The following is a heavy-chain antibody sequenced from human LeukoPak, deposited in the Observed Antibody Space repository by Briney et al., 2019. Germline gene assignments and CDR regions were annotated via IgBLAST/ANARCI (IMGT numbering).Heavy chain of an antibody. D-gene: IGHD2-8*01. CDR3: ARSAGHCSNGVCFTDYYMDV. CDR2: IHCNSGDA. Sequence: GASVHVCCKASGYTFSAHYIYWVRQAPGQGLEWVGRIHCNSGDATSAQKFQGRVTMTRDTPVSTLYLDLSSVSSDDTAVYFCARSAGHCSNGVCFTDYYMDVWGRGTTVTVSS. CDR1: GYTFSAHY. J-gene: IGHJ6*03. V-gene: IGHV1-2*02.